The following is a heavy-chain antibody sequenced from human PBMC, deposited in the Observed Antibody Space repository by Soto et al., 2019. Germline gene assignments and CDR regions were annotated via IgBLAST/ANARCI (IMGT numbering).Heavy chain of an antibody. Sequence: GASVKVSCKASGYTFTSYAMHWVRQAPGQRLEWMGWINAGNGNTKYSQKFQGRVTITRDTSASTAYMELSSLRSEDTAVYYCAIDPLYDFWSGYYLGYAFDIWGQGTMVSVSS. CDR2: INAGNGNT. CDR1: GYTFTSYA. J-gene: IGHJ3*02. V-gene: IGHV1-3*01. D-gene: IGHD3-3*01. CDR3: AIDPLYDFWSGYYLGYAFDI.